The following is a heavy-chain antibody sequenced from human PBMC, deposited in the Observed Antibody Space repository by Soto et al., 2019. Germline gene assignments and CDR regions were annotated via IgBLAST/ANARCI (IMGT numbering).Heavy chain of an antibody. Sequence: ASVKVSCKASGFTFTSSAVQWVRQARGQRLEWIGWIVVGSGNTNYAQKFQERVTITRDMSTSTAYMELSSLRSEDTAVYYCARYLYYDFWSGDYPRYYYGMDVWGQGTTVTVSS. CDR1: GFTFTSSA. V-gene: IGHV1-58*01. D-gene: IGHD3-3*01. CDR3: ARYLYYDFWSGDYPRYYYGMDV. CDR2: IVVGSGNT. J-gene: IGHJ6*02.